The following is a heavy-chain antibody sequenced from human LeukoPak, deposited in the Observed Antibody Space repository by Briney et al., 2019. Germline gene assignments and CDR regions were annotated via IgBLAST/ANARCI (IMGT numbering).Heavy chain of an antibody. D-gene: IGHD1-14*01. J-gene: IGHJ5*02. CDR1: GGTFNSYG. Sequence: SVKVSCKASGGTFNSYGIIWVRQAPGQGLEWMGGIIPILGTANYAQKFQGRVTITADKSTSTAYMELSSLRSEDTAVYYCARDGARTNWFDPWGQRTLVTVSS. V-gene: IGHV1-69*10. CDR2: IIPILGTA. CDR3: ARDGARTNWFDP.